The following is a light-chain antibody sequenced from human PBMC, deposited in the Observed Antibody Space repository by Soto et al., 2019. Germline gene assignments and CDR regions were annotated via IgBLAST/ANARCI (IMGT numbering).Light chain of an antibody. CDR1: QSISSY. CDR2: TAS. J-gene: IGKJ4*01. CDR3: QQSYTTPLG. V-gene: IGKV1-39*01. Sequence: DIQMTQSPSSLSASVGDRVTITCRSSQSISSYLNWYQQKPGKAPKLLIFTASTLQSGVPSRFSGSGSGTDFTLTISSLQPEDFATYYCQQSYTTPLGFGGGTMVDI.